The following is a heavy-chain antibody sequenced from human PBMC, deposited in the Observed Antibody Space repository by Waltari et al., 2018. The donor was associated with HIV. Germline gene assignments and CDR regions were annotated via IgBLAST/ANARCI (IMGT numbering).Heavy chain of an antibody. CDR1: GFPFSSYA. D-gene: IGHD2-21*01. CDR2: ISGSGGST. J-gene: IGHJ4*02. CDR3: AKDNRDPLGTLWY. V-gene: IGHV3-23*01. Sequence: EVQLLESGEGLVQPGGCLRLSCAASGFPFSSYAMSWVRQAPGKGLEWVSFISGSGGSTYYADSVKGRFTISRDNSKNTQYLQMNSLRAEDTAVYYCAKDNRDPLGTLWYWGQGTLVTVSS.